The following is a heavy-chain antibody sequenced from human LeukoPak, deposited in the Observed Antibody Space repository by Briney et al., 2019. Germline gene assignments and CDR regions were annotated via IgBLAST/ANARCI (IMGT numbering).Heavy chain of an antibody. CDR2: INQDGSEK. CDR1: GFTFSSYW. Sequence: PGGSLRLSCAASGFTFSSYWMSWVRQAPGKGLEWVANINQDGSEKYYVDSVKGRFTISRDNAKNSLYLQMNTPRAEDTAVYHCARGGGGMDVWGKGTTVTVSS. J-gene: IGHJ6*04. V-gene: IGHV3-7*01. CDR3: ARGGGGMDV. D-gene: IGHD3-16*01.